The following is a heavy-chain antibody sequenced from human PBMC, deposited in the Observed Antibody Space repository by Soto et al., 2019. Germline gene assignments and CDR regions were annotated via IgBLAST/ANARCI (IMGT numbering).Heavy chain of an antibody. J-gene: IGHJ4*02. Sequence: PRLSCAASGFTLTTYGMHWVRQAPGKGLEWVAAMSSDGTKEYYADSVKGRFTISRDSSRNTLFLQLNSLRAEDTAVYYCAKEFGSTWTDHWGEGTLVTVSS. D-gene: IGHD6-13*01. CDR2: MSSDGTKE. CDR3: AKEFGSTWTDH. CDR1: GFTLTTYG. V-gene: IGHV3-30*18.